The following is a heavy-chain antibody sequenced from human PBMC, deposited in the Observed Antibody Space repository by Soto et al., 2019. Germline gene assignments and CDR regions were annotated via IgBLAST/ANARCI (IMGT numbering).Heavy chain of an antibody. D-gene: IGHD3-22*01. Sequence: GASVKVSCKASGYTFTGYYMHWVRQAPGQGLEWMGWINPNSGGTNYAQKFQGWVTMTRDTSISTAYMELSRLRSDDTAVYYCARGSDSSGYYSLDYWGQGTLVTVSS. CDR3: ARGSDSSGYYSLDY. CDR2: INPNSGGT. CDR1: GYTFTGYY. J-gene: IGHJ4*02. V-gene: IGHV1-2*04.